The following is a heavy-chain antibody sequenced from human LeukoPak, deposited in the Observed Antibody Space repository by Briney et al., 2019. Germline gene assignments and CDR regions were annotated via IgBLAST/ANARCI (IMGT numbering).Heavy chain of an antibody. D-gene: IGHD3-10*01. CDR1: GFTFTNAW. V-gene: IGHV3-15*01. CDR2: IKSKTDGGTT. CDR3: ARGAITMVRGWEFDY. Sequence: GGSLRLSCAASGFTFTNAWMTWVRQAPGKGLEWVGRIKSKTDGGTTDYAAPVKGRFTISRDNSKNTLYLQMNSLRAEDTAVYYCARGAITMVRGWEFDYWGQGTLVTVSS. J-gene: IGHJ4*02.